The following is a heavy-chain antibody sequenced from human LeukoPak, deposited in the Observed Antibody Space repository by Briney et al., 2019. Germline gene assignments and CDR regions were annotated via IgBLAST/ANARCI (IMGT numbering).Heavy chain of an antibody. CDR1: GYTFTSYG. CDR3: ARDRKTGITRTTCDY. D-gene: IGHD1/OR15-1a*01. CDR2: ISAYNGNT. J-gene: IGHJ4*02. V-gene: IGHV1-18*01. Sequence: GASVKVSCKASGYTFTSYGISWVRQAPGQGLERMGWISAYNGNTNYAQKLQGRVTMTTDTSTSTAYMELRSLRSDDTAVYYCARDRKTGITRTTCDYWGQGTLVTVSS.